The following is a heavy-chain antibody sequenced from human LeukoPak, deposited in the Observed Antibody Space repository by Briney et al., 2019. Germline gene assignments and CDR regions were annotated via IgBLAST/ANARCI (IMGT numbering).Heavy chain of an antibody. CDR3: ARDQSTVGGPGYLDS. CDR1: GFTFSSYE. CDR2: ISGSGSTI. Sequence: PGGSLRLSCAASGFTFSSYEMNWVRQAPGKGLECLSYISGSGSTIHYADSVKGRFTISRDNAKNSLYLQMNSLRAEDTAVYYCARDQSTVGGPGYLDSWGQGTLVTVSS. V-gene: IGHV3-48*03. J-gene: IGHJ4*02. D-gene: IGHD4-11*01.